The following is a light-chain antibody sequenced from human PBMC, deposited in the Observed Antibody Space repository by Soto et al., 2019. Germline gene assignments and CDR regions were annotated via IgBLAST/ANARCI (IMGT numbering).Light chain of an antibody. CDR3: QQYNNRPPET. V-gene: IGKV3-15*01. CDR2: GAS. CDR1: QSVSSN. J-gene: IGKJ1*01. Sequence: EIVMTQSPATLSVSPGERATLSCRASQSVSSNLAWYQQKPGQAPRLLIYGASTRATGIPARFRGRGSGTESTLTLSSLQSEDFAVYCCQQYNNRPPETFGQGTKVEIK.